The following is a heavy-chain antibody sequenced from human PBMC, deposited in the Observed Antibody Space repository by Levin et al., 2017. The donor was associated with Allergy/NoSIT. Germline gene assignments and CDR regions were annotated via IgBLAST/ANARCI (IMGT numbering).Heavy chain of an antibody. J-gene: IGHJ6*02. V-gene: IGHV1-69*06. CDR1: GGTFSSYA. D-gene: IGHD6-13*01. CDR3: ARDRIAAAGTSSHTRYYYYYYGMDV. Sequence: GASVKVSCKASGGTFSSYAISWVRQAPGQGLEWMGGIIPIFGTANYAQKFQGRVTITADKSTSTAYMELSSLRSEDTAVYYCARDRIAAAGTSSHTRYYYYYYGMDVWGQGTTVTVSS. CDR2: IIPIFGTA.